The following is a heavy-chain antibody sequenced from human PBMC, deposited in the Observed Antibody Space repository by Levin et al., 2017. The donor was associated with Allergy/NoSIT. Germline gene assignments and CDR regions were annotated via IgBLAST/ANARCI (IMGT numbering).Heavy chain of an antibody. CDR2: ISGSGGST. D-gene: IGHD3-16*01. CDR3: AKSIAKNKGLITFGGVKIGMDV. CDR1: GFTFSSYA. V-gene: IGHV3-23*01. Sequence: GESLKISCAASGFTFSSYAMSWVRQAPGKGLEWVSAISGSGGSTYYADSVKGRFTISRDNSKNTLYLQMNSLRAEDTAVYYCAKSIAKNKGLITFGGVKIGMDVWGQGTTVTVSS. J-gene: IGHJ6*02.